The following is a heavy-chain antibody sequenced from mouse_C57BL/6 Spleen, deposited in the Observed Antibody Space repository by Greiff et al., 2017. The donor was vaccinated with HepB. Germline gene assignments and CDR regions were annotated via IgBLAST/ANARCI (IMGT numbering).Heavy chain of an antibody. Sequence: EVQLQQSGAELVRPGASVKLSCTASGFNIKDDYMHWVKQRPEQGLEWIGWIDPENGDTEYASKFQGKATITADTSSNTAYLQLSSLTSEDTAVYYCTRLDSSGYDAMDYWGQGTSVTVSP. CDR3: TRLDSSGYDAMDY. CDR1: GFNIKDDY. D-gene: IGHD3-2*02. V-gene: IGHV14-4*01. CDR2: IDPENGDT. J-gene: IGHJ4*01.